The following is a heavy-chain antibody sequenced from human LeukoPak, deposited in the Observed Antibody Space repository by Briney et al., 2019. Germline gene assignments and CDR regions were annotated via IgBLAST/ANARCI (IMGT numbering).Heavy chain of an antibody. CDR3: AGDSTRYSSSSWDYYYMDV. CDR1: GFTFSDYY. CDR2: ISSSGSTI. J-gene: IGHJ6*03. D-gene: IGHD6-6*01. V-gene: IGHV3-11*01. Sequence: GSLRLSCSASGFTFSDYYMRWIRQAPGEGLEWVSYISSSGSTIYYADSVKGRFTISRDNAKNSLYLQMNSLRAEDTAVYYCAGDSTRYSSSSWDYYYMDVWGKGTTVTVSS.